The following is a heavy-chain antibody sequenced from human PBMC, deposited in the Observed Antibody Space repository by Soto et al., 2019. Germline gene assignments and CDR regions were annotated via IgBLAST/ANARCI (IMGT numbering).Heavy chain of an antibody. CDR2: ILPIFATA. V-gene: IGHV1-69*06. D-gene: IGHD2-2*01. Sequence: QVQLVQSGAEVKKPGSSVKVSCKASGGTFNNYVVNWVRQAPGQGLEWMGGILPIFATANYAQKFQGRVTITADKSTSPAYMELTSLRSEDTAVYYCAGRCDSTTCLGHFDYWGQGTLGTVAS. CDR3: AGRCDSTTCLGHFDY. J-gene: IGHJ4*02. CDR1: GGTFNNYV.